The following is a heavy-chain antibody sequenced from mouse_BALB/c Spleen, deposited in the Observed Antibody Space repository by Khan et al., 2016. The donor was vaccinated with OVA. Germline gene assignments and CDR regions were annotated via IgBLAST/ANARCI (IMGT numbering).Heavy chain of an antibody. V-gene: IGHV1S137*01. CDR3: ARGDFLLRLRAMDY. D-gene: IGHD1-2*01. CDR1: GYTFTDYA. CDR2: ISTYNVNT. Sequence: QVQLQQPGPEVVRPGVSVTISCKGPGYTFTDYALHWVKQSRAKSLEWIGIISTYNVNTYYNQKFQGKATMTVDKSSSTAYMELARLTSEDSAIYYCARGDFLLRLRAMDYWGQGTSVTVSS. J-gene: IGHJ4*01.